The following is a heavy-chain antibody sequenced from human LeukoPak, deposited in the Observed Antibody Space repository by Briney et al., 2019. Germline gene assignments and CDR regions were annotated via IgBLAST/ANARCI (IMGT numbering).Heavy chain of an antibody. J-gene: IGHJ6*02. CDR3: AKDKKYYDSSGSPYYYYGMDV. Sequence: PGGSLGLSCAASGFTFSSYAMSWVRQAPGKGLEWVSVISGSDGSTYYADSVKGRFTISRDNSKNTLYLQMNSLRAEDTAVYYCAKDKKYYDSSGSPYYYYGMDVWGQGTTVTVSS. CDR1: GFTFSSYA. V-gene: IGHV3-23*01. CDR2: ISGSDGST. D-gene: IGHD3-22*01.